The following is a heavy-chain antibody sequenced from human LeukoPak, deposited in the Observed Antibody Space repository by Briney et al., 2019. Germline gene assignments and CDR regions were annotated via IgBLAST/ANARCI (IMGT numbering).Heavy chain of an antibody. CDR2: ISYDGSNK. Sequence: TGGSLRLSCAASGFTSSSYGMHWVRQAPGKGLEWVAVISYDGSNKYYAGSVKGRFTISRDNSKRTLYLQMNSLRAEDTAVYYCAKDIWPSNYYYAMDVWGQGTTVTVSS. D-gene: IGHD2-21*01. CDR3: AKDIWPSNYYYAMDV. CDR1: GFTSSSYG. J-gene: IGHJ6*02. V-gene: IGHV3-30*18.